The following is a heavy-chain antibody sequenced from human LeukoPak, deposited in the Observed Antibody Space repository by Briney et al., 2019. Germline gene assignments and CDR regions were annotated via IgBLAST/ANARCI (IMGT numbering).Heavy chain of an antibody. CDR1: GGSISSYY. CDR3: ARPIRHYYGSGSYFDY. CDR2: IYYSGST. Sequence: SETLSLTCTVPGGSISSYYWSWIRQPPGKGLEWIGYIYYSGSTNYNPSLKSRVTISVDTSKNQFSLKLSSVTAADTAVYYCARPIRHYYGSGSYFDYWGQGTLVTVSS. V-gene: IGHV4-59*12. J-gene: IGHJ4*02. D-gene: IGHD3-10*01.